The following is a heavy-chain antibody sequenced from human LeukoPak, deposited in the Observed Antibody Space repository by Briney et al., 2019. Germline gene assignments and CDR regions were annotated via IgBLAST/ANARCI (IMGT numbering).Heavy chain of an antibody. CDR2: ISAYNGNT. CDR3: AREYCSSTSCYPDI. V-gene: IGHV1-18*01. Sequence: ASVKVSCKASGYTFTSYDINWVRQAPGQGLEWMGWISAYNGNTNYAQKLQGRVTMTTDTSTSTAYMELRSLRSDDTAVYYCAREYCSSTSCYPDIWGQGTMVTVSS. J-gene: IGHJ3*02. D-gene: IGHD2-2*01. CDR1: GYTFTSYD.